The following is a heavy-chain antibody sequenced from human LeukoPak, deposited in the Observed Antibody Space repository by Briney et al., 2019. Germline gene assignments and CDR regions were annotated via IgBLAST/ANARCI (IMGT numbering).Heavy chain of an antibody. CDR2: VSGSGGST. V-gene: IGHV3-23*01. CDR3: AKGKDSSGWYAFDY. CDR1: EFSVGSNY. J-gene: IGHJ4*02. Sequence: GGSLRLSCAASEFSVGSNYMTWVRQAPGKGLEWVSTVSGSGGSTYYADSVKGRFTISRDNSKNTVYLQVNRLRAEDTAVYYCAKGKDSSGWYAFDYWGQGTLVTVSS. D-gene: IGHD6-19*01.